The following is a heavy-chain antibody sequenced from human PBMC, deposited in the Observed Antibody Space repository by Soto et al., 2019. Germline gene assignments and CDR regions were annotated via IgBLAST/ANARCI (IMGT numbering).Heavy chain of an antibody. CDR2: INPTTTTT. J-gene: IGHJ3*02. V-gene: IGHV1-46*03. Sequence: ASVKVSCNASENTFSTYSLRWVRQAPGQGLEGMGVINPTTTTTTDAQKFQGRVTMTRDTSTSTVFLELSSLRSGDTAVYSCARDLYSTSWYVRAFDMWGQ. CDR3: ARDLYSTSWYVRAFDM. CDR1: ENTFSTYS. D-gene: IGHD6-13*01.